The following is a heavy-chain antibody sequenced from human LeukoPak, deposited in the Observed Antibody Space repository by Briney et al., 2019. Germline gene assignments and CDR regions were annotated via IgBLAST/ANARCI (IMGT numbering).Heavy chain of an antibody. CDR1: GGSISSSSYY. Sequence: SETLSLTCTVSGGSISSSSYYWGWIRQPPGKGLEWIGSIYYSGSTYYNPSLKSRVTISVDTSKNQFSLKLSSVTAADTAVYYCARPIVGATSWFDPWGQGTLVTVSS. D-gene: IGHD1-26*01. CDR2: IYYSGST. V-gene: IGHV4-39*01. J-gene: IGHJ5*02. CDR3: ARPIVGATSWFDP.